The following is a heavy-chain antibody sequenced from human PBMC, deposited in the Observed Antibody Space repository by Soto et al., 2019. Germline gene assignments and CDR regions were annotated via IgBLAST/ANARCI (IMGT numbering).Heavy chain of an antibody. Sequence: QITLKESGPTRVKPTQTLALTCTFSGFSLTTSGVGVGWLRKTPGKALEWLAVIYWDDDKRYNPSLKNRLTITTDTSKNQVVLIMADMDPVDTATYFCAHRGYMYGNWDHGYFDYWGQGTLVTVSS. CDR3: AHRGYMYGNWDHGYFDY. D-gene: IGHD5-18*01. CDR2: IYWDDDK. CDR1: GFSLTTSGVG. V-gene: IGHV2-5*02. J-gene: IGHJ4*02.